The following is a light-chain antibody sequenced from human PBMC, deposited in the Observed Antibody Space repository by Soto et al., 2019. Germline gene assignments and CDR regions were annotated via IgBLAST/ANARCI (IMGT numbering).Light chain of an antibody. CDR1: SSDVGGYNY. V-gene: IGLV2-14*01. J-gene: IGLJ1*01. CDR2: EVS. CDR3: SSYTSSSTQV. Sequence: QSVLTQPASVSGSPGQSITISCTGTSSDVGGYNYVSWYQQHPGKAPKLMIYEVSNRPSGVSNRFSGSKSGNTASLTISGLQAEDEADYYCSSYTSSSTQVVGTGTKVTV.